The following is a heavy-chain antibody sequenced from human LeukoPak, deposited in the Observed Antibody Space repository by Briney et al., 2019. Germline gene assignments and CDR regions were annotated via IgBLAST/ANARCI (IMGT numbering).Heavy chain of an antibody. CDR3: ARRPKRRDGYNSDYYYYMDV. CDR1: GYSISSGYF. D-gene: IGHD5-24*01. V-gene: IGHV4-38-2*02. J-gene: IGHJ6*03. Sequence: SEILSLTCTVSGYSISSGYFWVWMRQPPGKGLEWIGSIYQSETAHYNPSLKSRITISVDTSKNQFSLKLSSVTAADTAVYYCARRPKRRDGYNSDYYYYMDVWGKGTTVTVSS. CDR2: IYQSETA.